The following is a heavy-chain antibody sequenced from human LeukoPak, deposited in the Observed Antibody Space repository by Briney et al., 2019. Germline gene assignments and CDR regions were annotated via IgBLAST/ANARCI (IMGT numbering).Heavy chain of an antibody. Sequence: SETLSLTCAVYGGSFSGYFWSWIGQSPGKGLEWIGEINHSGSTNYNPSLKSRLTISVDTSKNQFSLQLTSVTAADTAVYFCARGDVNNYYNGMDVWGQGTTVTV. V-gene: IGHV4-34*01. J-gene: IGHJ6*02. CDR1: GGSFSGYF. CDR3: ARGDVNNYYNGMDV. CDR2: INHSGST.